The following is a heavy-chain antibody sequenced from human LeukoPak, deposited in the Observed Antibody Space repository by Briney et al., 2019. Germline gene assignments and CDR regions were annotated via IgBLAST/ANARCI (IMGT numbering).Heavy chain of an antibody. V-gene: IGHV1-18*01. D-gene: IGHD1-1*01. CDR1: GYTFTSYG. J-gene: IGHJ3*02. Sequence: ASVKVSCKASGYTFTSYGISWVRQAPGQGLEWMGWISAYNGNTNYAQKLQGRVTMTTDTSTSTAYMGLRSLRSDDTAVYYCARSTSIRGAFDIWGQGTMVTVSS. CDR3: ARSTSIRGAFDI. CDR2: ISAYNGNT.